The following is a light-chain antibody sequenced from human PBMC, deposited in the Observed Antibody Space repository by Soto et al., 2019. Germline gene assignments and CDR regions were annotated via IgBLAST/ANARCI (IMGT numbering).Light chain of an antibody. J-gene: IGKJ1*01. Sequence: EIQMTLSPSTLSADIEDRVTITCRASETISKWLAWYQQKPGQAPKLLIYDASTLESGVPSRFSGSGSGTDFSLTISSLQPVDFATYYCQQYTGYSQWTFGPGTKVDIK. V-gene: IGKV1-5*01. CDR3: QQYTGYSQWT. CDR1: ETISKW. CDR2: DAS.